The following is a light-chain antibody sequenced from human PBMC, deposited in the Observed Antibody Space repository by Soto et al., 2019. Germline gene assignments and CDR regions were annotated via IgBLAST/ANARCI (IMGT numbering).Light chain of an antibody. V-gene: IGLV1-40*01. CDR2: GNS. CDR1: SSNNGAGYD. J-gene: IGLJ2*01. CDR3: QSYDSSLSGVV. Sequence: QSVLTQPPSVSGAPGQRVTISCTGGSSNNGAGYDVHWYQQLPGTAPKLLIYGNSNRPSGVPDRFSGSKSGTSASLAITGLQAEYGADYYCQSYDSSLSGVVFGGGTKLTVI.